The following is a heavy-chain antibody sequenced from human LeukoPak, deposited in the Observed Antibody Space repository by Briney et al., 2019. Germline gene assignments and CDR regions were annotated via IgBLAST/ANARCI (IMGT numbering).Heavy chain of an antibody. V-gene: IGHV3-33*01. Sequence: PGRSLRLSCAASGFTFSSYGMHWLRQTPGKGLEWVAIIWSDGSNKYYADSVKGRFTISRDNSKNTLYLQMNSLRAEDRAVYYCARGSGSFSGGFDYWGQGTLVTVSS. J-gene: IGHJ4*02. CDR1: GFTFSSYG. CDR3: ARGSGSFSGGFDY. D-gene: IGHD1-26*01. CDR2: IWSDGSNK.